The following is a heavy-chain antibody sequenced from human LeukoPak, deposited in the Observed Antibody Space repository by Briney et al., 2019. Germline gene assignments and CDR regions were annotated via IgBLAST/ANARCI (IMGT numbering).Heavy chain of an antibody. V-gene: IGHV3-7*01. CDR2: IKQDGSER. Sequence: GGSLRLSCAASGFTVSSTYRSWVRQAPGRGLEWVANIKQDGSERYHVDSVKGRFTISRDNAKKSLHLQMNGLRADDTAVYYCASDGGPFDNWGQGTLATAS. CDR3: ASDGGPFDN. J-gene: IGHJ4*02. CDR1: GFTVSSTY. D-gene: IGHD3-3*01.